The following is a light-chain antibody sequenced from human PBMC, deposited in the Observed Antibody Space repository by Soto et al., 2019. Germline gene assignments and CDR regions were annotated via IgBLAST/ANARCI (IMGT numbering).Light chain of an antibody. CDR1: QSVSSN. CDR3: HQYHNWRPSIT. J-gene: IGKJ5*01. CDR2: GAS. Sequence: EIVMTQSPATLSVSPGERATLSCRASQSVSSNLAWYQQKPGQAPRLLIYGASTRATGIPARFSGSGSGTDFTLTLSILQSDDCAVSYGHQYHNWRPSITFGQGTRLEI. V-gene: IGKV3-15*01.